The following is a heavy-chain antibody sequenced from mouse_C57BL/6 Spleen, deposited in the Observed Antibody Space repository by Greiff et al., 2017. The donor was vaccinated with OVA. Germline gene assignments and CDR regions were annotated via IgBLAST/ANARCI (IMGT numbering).Heavy chain of an antibody. Sequence: QVQLQQPGAELVMPGASVKLSCKASGYTFTSYWMHWVKQRPGQGLEWIGEIDPSDSYTNYNQKFKGKSTLTVDKSSSTAYMQLSSLTSEDSAVYYCARSGSSGYGYFDVWGTGTTGTVSS. D-gene: IGHD3-2*02. CDR3: ARSGSSGYGYFDV. V-gene: IGHV1-69*01. CDR1: GYTFTSYW. J-gene: IGHJ1*03. CDR2: IDPSDSYT.